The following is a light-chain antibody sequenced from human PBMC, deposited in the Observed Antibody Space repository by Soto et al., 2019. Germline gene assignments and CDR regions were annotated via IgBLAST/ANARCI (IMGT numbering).Light chain of an antibody. CDR3: QNYNSYSEE. V-gene: IGKV1-5*03. Sequence: DIQMTQSPSSLSASVLYIVNITFRASQTISSWLAWYQQKPGKAPKLLIYKASTLKSGVPSRFSGSGSGTEFTLTISSLQPDDFATYYCQNYNSYSEEFGQGTKVDIK. J-gene: IGKJ1*01. CDR2: KAS. CDR1: QTISSW.